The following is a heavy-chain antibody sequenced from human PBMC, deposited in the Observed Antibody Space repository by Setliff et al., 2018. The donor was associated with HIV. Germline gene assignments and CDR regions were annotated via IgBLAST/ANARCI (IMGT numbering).Heavy chain of an antibody. D-gene: IGHD6-19*01. Sequence: GGSLRLSCAASGFIFSDYWMSWVRQAQGKGLEWVASMKQDGTETFYLDSVKGRFTVSRDNAKNSMYLEMNSLKVEDTAVYYCARVREGYESSGFYVYYYYYMDLWGKGTTVTVSS. CDR3: ARVREGYESSGFYVYYYYYMDL. V-gene: IGHV3-7*01. J-gene: IGHJ6*03. CDR2: MKQDGTET. CDR1: GFIFSDYW.